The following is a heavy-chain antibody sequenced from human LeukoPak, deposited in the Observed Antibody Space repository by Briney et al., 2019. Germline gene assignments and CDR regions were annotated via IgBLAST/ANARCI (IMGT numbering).Heavy chain of an antibody. J-gene: IGHJ6*02. CDR3: ARGYCRSTSCHEPPLYGMDV. Sequence: GASIKVSCKASGYTFTNYGFSWVRQAPGQGLEWMGWISTYSGNSNYAQQLQGRVTMTSDTSTSTVYMDLRSLRSDDTAVYYCARGYCRSTSCHEPPLYGMDVWGQGTTVTVSS. CDR1: GYTFTNYG. CDR2: ISTYSGNS. D-gene: IGHD2-2*01. V-gene: IGHV1-18*04.